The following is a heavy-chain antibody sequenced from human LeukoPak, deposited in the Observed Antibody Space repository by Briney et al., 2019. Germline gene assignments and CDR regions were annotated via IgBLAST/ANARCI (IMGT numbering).Heavy chain of an antibody. V-gene: IGHV1-69*04. J-gene: IGHJ1*01. CDR2: IIPIFGIA. D-gene: IGHD3-22*01. Sequence: ASVKVFCKASGGTFSSYAISWVRQAPGQGLEWMGRIIPIFGIANYAQKFQGRVTITADKSTSTAYMELSSLRSEDTAVYYCATYYYDSSGYFRNWGQGTLVTVPS. CDR3: ATYYYDSSGYFRN. CDR1: GGTFSSYA.